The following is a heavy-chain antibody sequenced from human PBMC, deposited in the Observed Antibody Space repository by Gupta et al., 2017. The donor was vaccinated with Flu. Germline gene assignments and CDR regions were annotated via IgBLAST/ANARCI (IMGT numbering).Heavy chain of an antibody. CDR2: ISGSGGST. J-gene: IGHJ4*02. D-gene: IGHD4-17*01. Sequence: EVQPLESGGGWVQPGGSLRLSCAASGFTFSSYAMSSVRQSQGKGLEWVSGISGSGGSTYYADSVTGRFTISRDNSKNTLYLQMNSLRAEDTAVYYCAKDSRYGDHRDPESSDYWGQGTLVTVSS. CDR1: GFTFSSYA. V-gene: IGHV3-23*01. CDR3: AKDSRYGDHRDPESSDY.